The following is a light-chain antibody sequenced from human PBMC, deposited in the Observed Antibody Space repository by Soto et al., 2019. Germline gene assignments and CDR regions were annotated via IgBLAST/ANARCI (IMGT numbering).Light chain of an antibody. CDR2: DAS. CDR1: QSVSTRH. V-gene: IGKV3-20*01. J-gene: IGKJ4*01. CDR3: QQFSSYPLT. Sequence: ESWWRQSPGPLALSAGERATLSXXXRQSVSTRHLAWYQQKPGQAPRLLIYDASSRPTGIPDRFSGGGSGTDFTLTISRLEPEDFAVYYCQQFSSYPLTFAGGTKVDI.